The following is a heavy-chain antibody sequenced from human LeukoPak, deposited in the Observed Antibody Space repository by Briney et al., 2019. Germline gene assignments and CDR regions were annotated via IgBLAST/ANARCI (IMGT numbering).Heavy chain of an antibody. CDR2: IRYDGSNK. CDR1: GFTFSSYG. D-gene: IGHD6-13*01. Sequence: PGGSLRLSCAASGFTFSSYGMHWVRQAPGKGLEWVAFIRYDGSNKYYADSVKGRFTISRDNSKNTLYLQMNSLRAEDTAVYYCAKAGNAEYSSSWFDYWGQGTLVTVSS. V-gene: IGHV3-30*02. CDR3: AKAGNAEYSSSWFDY. J-gene: IGHJ4*02.